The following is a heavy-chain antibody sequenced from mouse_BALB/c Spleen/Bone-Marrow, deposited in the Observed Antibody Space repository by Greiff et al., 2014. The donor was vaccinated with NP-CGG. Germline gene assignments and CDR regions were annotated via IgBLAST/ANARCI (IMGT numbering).Heavy chain of an antibody. D-gene: IGHD1-1*01. CDR3: ARFIATAYAMDY. J-gene: IGHJ4*01. Sequence: VMLVESGAELVRPGTSVKVSCKASGYAFSNYLIEWVKQRPGQGLEWIGVINPGSGDINYNEKFKGKAALTADKSSSTAYMQLSSLTSDDSAVYFCARFIATAYAMDYWGQGTSVTVSS. CDR2: INPGSGDI. CDR1: GYAFSNYL. V-gene: IGHV1-54*01.